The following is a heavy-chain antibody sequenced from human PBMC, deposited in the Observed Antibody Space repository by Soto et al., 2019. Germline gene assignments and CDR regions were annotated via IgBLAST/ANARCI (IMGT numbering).Heavy chain of an antibody. D-gene: IGHD2-2*01. Sequence: SETLSLTCAVSSGSISSSNWWSWVRQPPGKGLEWIGEIYHSGSTNYNPSLKSRVTISVDKSKNQFSLKLSSVTAADTAVYYCARGVYCSSTSCYVDYYYYMDVWGKGTTVTVSS. J-gene: IGHJ6*03. V-gene: IGHV4-4*02. CDR1: SGSISSSNW. CDR2: IYHSGST. CDR3: ARGVYCSSTSCYVDYYYYMDV.